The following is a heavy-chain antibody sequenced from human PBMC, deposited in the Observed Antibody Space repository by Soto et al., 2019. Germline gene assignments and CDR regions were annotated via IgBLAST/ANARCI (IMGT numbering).Heavy chain of an antibody. Sequence: GGSLRLSCAASGFTFSDYYMSWIRQAPGKGLEWVSYISSSSSYTNYADSVKGRFTISRDNAKNSLYLQMNRRRAEDTAVYYCARDTPQTYDFWSGYYNGDYYGMDVWGQGTTVTVSS. CDR3: ARDTPQTYDFWSGYYNGDYYGMDV. D-gene: IGHD3-3*01. J-gene: IGHJ6*02. V-gene: IGHV3-11*06. CDR2: ISSSSSYT. CDR1: GFTFSDYY.